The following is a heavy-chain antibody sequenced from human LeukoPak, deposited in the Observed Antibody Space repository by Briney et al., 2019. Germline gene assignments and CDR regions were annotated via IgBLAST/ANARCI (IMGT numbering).Heavy chain of an antibody. Sequence: PGGSLRLSCAASGFTFSSYEMNWVRQAPGKGLEWVSYISSSGSTIYYADSVKGRFTISRDNAKNSLYLQMNSLRAEDTAVYYCARGHYGDYYAPYYFDYWGQGTLVTVSS. CDR3: ARGHYGDYYAPYYFDY. CDR1: GFTFSSYE. J-gene: IGHJ4*02. CDR2: ISSSGSTI. V-gene: IGHV3-48*03. D-gene: IGHD4-17*01.